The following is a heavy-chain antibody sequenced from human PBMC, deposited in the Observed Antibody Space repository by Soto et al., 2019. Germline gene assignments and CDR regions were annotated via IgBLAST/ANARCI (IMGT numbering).Heavy chain of an antibody. CDR3: ARISWGIVVVPADPNNGFVP. Sequence: GESLKISCKGSGYSFTSYWIGWVRQMPGKGLEWMGIIYPGDSDTRYSPSFQGQVTISADKSISTAYLQWSSLKASDTAMYYCARISWGIVVVPADPNNGFVPWGQGTLVTVSS. V-gene: IGHV5-51*01. J-gene: IGHJ5*02. D-gene: IGHD2-2*01. CDR1: GYSFTSYW. CDR2: IYPGDSDT.